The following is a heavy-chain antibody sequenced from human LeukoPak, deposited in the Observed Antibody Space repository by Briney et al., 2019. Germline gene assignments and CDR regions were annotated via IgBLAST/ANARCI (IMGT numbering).Heavy chain of an antibody. CDR1: GFTFNSYD. D-gene: IGHD3-3*01. J-gene: IGHJ4*02. CDR2: INWNGGST. V-gene: IGHV3-20*04. CDR3: ARVVREGSYYDFWSGLDY. Sequence: GGSLRLSCAAYGFTFNSYDMSWVRQAPGKGLEWVSGINWNGGSTDYADSVKGRFTISRDNAKNSLYLQMNSLRAEDTALYYCARVVREGSYYDFWSGLDYWGQGTLVTVSS.